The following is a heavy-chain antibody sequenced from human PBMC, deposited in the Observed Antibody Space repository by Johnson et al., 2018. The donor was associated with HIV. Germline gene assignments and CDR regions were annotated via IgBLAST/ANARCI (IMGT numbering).Heavy chain of an antibody. J-gene: IGHJ3*02. D-gene: IGHD6-6*01. Sequence: VQLVESGGGVVQPGRSLRLSCAASGFTFSSYGMHWVRQAPGKGLEWAAVISYDGSDKYYAASVKGRFTISRDSSKNTLYLQMNTLRADDTAVYYCARVGQKLVPVPRGAFDIWGQGTMVTVSS. CDR2: ISYDGSDK. CDR3: ARVGQKLVPVPRGAFDI. V-gene: IGHV3-30*03. CDR1: GFTFSSYG.